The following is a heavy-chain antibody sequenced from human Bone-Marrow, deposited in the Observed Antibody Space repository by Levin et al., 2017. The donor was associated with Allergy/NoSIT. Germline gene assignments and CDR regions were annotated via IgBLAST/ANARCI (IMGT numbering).Heavy chain of an antibody. CDR3: ARDVWFGELFQRHYDGMDV. V-gene: IGHV1-18*01. CDR1: GYTFTSYG. D-gene: IGHD3-10*01. J-gene: IGHJ6*02. CDR2: ISVHNGNT. Sequence: ASVKVSCKATGYTFTSYGISWVRQAPGQGLEWMGWISVHNGNTNYAQNLQGRVTMTKDTSTSTAYMELRSLRSDDTAVYYCARDVWFGELFQRHYDGMDVWGQGTTVSVSS.